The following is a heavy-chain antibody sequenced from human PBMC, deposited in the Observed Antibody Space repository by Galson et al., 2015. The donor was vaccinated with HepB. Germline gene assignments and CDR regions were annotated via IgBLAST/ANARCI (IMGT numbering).Heavy chain of an antibody. CDR2: IYSGGST. Sequence: SLRLSCAASGFTVSSNYMSWVRQAPGKGLEWVSVIYSGGSTYYADSVKGRFTISRDNSKNTLYLQMNSLRAEDTAVYYCAREGGYYDSSGYYWDYWGQGTLVTVSP. J-gene: IGHJ4*02. CDR1: GFTVSSNY. D-gene: IGHD3-22*01. CDR3: AREGGYYDSSGYYWDY. V-gene: IGHV3-66*02.